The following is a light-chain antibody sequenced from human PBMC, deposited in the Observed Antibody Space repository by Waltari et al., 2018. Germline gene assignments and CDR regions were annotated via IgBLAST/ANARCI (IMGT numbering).Light chain of an antibody. J-gene: IGLJ2*01. V-gene: IGLV2-14*03. CDR1: SHDIGHYDY. CDR2: YVS. CDR3: GSYTTNSPFAVV. Sequence: ALTQPASVSGSPGQSITLPCSGTSHDIGHYDYVAWYLQPPATDPKLIIFYVSKRPSGISDRFSASKSGSTASLTISGLQAEDEGEYFCGSYTTNSPFAVVFGGGTKLTVL.